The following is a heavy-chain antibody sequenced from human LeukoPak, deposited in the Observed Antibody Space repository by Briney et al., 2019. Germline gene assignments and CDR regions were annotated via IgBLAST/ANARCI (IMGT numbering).Heavy chain of an antibody. CDR3: ALHCSSTSCHPY. D-gene: IGHD2-2*01. CDR2: IYWNDDK. CDR1: GFSLSTSGVG. V-gene: IGHV2-5*01. J-gene: IGHJ4*02. Sequence: SGPTLVNPTQTLTLTCTFSGFSLSTSGVGVGWIRQPPGKALEWLALIYWNDDKRYSPSLKSRLTITKDTTKNQVVLTMTNMDPVDTATYYCALHCSSTSCHPYWGQGTLVTVSS.